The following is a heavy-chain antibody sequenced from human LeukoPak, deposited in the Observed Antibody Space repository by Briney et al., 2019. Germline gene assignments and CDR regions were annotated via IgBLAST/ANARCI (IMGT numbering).Heavy chain of an antibody. Sequence: GGSLRLSCAASGFTFSDYYMSWIRQAPGKGLEWVSYISSSGSTIYYADSVKGRFTISRDNAKNSLYLQMNSRRAEDTAVYYCARSAGLQYCSGGSCYSRSDYYFDYWGQGTLVTVSS. V-gene: IGHV3-11*01. CDR1: GFTFSDYY. CDR3: ARSAGLQYCSGGSCYSRSDYYFDY. D-gene: IGHD2-15*01. J-gene: IGHJ4*02. CDR2: ISSSGSTI.